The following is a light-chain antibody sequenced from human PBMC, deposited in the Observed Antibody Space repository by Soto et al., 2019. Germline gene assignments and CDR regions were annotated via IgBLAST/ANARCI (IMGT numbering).Light chain of an antibody. CDR2: DAS. Sequence: EIVLTQSPATLSLSPGERATLSCRASQSVSSYLAWYQQKPGQAPRLLIYDASNRATGIPARFSGSGSGTDFTLTLSSREPEDFAVYYCQQRSNWPRDFTCGPGTKVDIK. CDR3: QQRSNWPRDFT. V-gene: IGKV3-11*01. CDR1: QSVSSY. J-gene: IGKJ3*01.